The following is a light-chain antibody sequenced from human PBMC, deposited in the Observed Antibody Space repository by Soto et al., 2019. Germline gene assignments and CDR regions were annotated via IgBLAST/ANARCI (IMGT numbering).Light chain of an antibody. CDR2: DAS. Sequence: EIVLTQSPATLSLSPGERATLSCRASQSVSSYLAWYQQKPGQAPRLLIYDASNRATGIPARFSGSGSGTDLTLTISSLEPEDFAVYYCQQRSNWPPDTFGGGTKVEIK. CDR3: QQRSNWPPDT. CDR1: QSVSSY. V-gene: IGKV3-11*01. J-gene: IGKJ4*01.